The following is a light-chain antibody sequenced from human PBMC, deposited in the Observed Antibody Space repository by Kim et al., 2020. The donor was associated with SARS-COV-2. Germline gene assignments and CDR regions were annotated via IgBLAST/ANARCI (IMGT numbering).Light chain of an antibody. J-gene: IGKJ4*01. CDR3: QQRSNWPPRLT. Sequence: EIVLTQSPATLSLSPGERATLSCRASQSVSSYFAWYQQKPGQAPRLLIYDASNRATGIPARFSGSGSGTDFTLTISSLEPEVFAVYYCQQRSNWPPRLTFGGGTKVDIK. CDR2: DAS. CDR1: QSVSSY. V-gene: IGKV3-11*01.